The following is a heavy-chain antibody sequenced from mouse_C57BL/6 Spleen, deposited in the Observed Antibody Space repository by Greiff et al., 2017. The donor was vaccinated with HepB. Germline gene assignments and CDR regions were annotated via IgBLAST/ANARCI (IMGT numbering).Heavy chain of an antibody. J-gene: IGHJ2*01. CDR2: IDPSDSYT. CDR3: ARSDNYPFDY. CDR1: GYTFTSYW. V-gene: IGHV1-69*01. Sequence: VQLQQPGAELVMPGASVKLSCKASGYTFTSYWMHWVKQRPGQGLEWIGEIDPSDSYTNYNQKFKGKSTLTVDKSSSTAYMQLSSLTSEDSAVYYCARSDNYPFDYWGQGTTLTVSS. D-gene: IGHD1-3*01.